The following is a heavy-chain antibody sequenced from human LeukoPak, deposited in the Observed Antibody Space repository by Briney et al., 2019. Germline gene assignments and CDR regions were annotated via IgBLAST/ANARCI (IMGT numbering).Heavy chain of an antibody. Sequence: RASVTVSCKASGGTFSSYAISWVRQAPGQGLEWMGRIIPVFGTAIYAQKFQGRVTITADQSTSTAYMALSTLRSEDTAVYYGARGGIVVVPPDISHQEALHTGGQGTMATVS. CDR2: IIPVFGTA. CDR3: ARGGIVVVPPDISHQEALHT. J-gene: IGHJ3*02. D-gene: IGHD2-2*01. V-gene: IGHV1-69*13. CDR1: GGTFSSYA.